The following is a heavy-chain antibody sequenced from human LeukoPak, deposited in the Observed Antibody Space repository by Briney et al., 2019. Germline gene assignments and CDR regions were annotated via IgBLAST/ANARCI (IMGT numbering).Heavy chain of an antibody. D-gene: IGHD3-10*01. CDR2: ISGSGGST. V-gene: IGHV3-23*01. J-gene: IGHJ6*03. CDR1: GFTFSSYG. Sequence: GGSLRLSCAASGFTFSSYGMSWVRQAPGKGLEWVSAISGSGGSTYYADSVKGRFTISRDNSKNTLYLQMNSLRAEDTAVYYCAKVRELLGFGELLYGNARDYYYMDVWGKGTTVTVSS. CDR3: AKVRELLGFGELLYGNARDYYYMDV.